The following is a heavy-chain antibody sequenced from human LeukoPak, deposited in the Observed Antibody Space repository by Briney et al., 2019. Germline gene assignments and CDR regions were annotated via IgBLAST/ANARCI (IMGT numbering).Heavy chain of an antibody. V-gene: IGHV1-69*05. CDR2: IIPIFGTA. CDR3: ARDARSLKGSSEYYYMDV. J-gene: IGHJ6*03. Sequence: ASVKVSCKASGGTFSSYAISWVRQAPGQGLEWMGGIIPIFGTANYAQKFQGRVTITTDESTSTAYMELSSLRSEDTAVYYCARDARSLKGSSEYYYMDVWGKGTTVTVSS. D-gene: IGHD2-2*01. CDR1: GGTFSSYA.